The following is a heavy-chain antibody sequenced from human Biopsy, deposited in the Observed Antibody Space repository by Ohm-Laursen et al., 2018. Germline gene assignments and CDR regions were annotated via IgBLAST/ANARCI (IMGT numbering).Heavy chain of an antibody. Sequence: SLRLSCSASGFTFSTYTMTWVRQAPGKGLEWVSSISRTSDFIYYADSVMGRFTISRDNAKNSVDLQMNSLRAEDTAMYYCARPTNARAGGAPFDIWGQGTMVTVSS. CDR1: GFTFSTYT. CDR2: ISRTSDFI. CDR3: ARPTNARAGGAPFDI. J-gene: IGHJ3*02. V-gene: IGHV3-21*01. D-gene: IGHD1-1*01.